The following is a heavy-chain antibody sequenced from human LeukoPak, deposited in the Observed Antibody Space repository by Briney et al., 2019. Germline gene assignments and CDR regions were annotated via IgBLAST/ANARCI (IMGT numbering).Heavy chain of an antibody. CDR1: GFTFDDYA. CDR3: AKDTAPSGVAGVDY. J-gene: IGHJ4*02. D-gene: IGHD1-26*01. Sequence: GGSLRLSCAASGFTFDDYAMPWVRQAPGKGLEWVSLISWDGGSTYYADSVKGRFTISRDNSKNSLYLQMNSLRAEDTALYYCAKDTAPSGVAGVDYWGQGTLVTVSS. CDR2: ISWDGGST. V-gene: IGHV3-43D*03.